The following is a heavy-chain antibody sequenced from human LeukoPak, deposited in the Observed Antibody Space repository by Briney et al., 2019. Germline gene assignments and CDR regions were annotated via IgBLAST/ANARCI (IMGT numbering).Heavy chain of an antibody. CDR2: ISYGGSNK. Sequence: GGSLRLSCAASGFTFSSYGMHWVRQAPGKGPEWVAVISYGGSNKYYADSVKGRFTISRDNSKNTLYLQMNSLRAEDTAVYYCAKGNYYDSSGYFVFLGSYFDYWGQGTLVTVSS. CDR1: GFTFSSYG. CDR3: AKGNYYDSSGYFVFLGSYFDY. J-gene: IGHJ4*02. D-gene: IGHD3-22*01. V-gene: IGHV3-30*18.